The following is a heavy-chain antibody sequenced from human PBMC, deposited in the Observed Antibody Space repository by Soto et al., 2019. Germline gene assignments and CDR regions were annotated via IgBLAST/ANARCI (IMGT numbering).Heavy chain of an antibody. V-gene: IGHV3-7*03. CDR2: IKQDGSEK. J-gene: IGHJ6*02. CDR1: GFTFSSCW. D-gene: IGHD4-17*01. CDR3: ARDPLDYGDDYYYHGMDV. Sequence: PGGSLRLSCAASGFTFSSCWMSWVRRAPGKGVAWVANIKQDGSEKYYVDSVKGRFTISRDNAKNSLYLQMNSLRAEDTAVYYCARDPLDYGDDYYYHGMDVWGQGTTVTVSS.